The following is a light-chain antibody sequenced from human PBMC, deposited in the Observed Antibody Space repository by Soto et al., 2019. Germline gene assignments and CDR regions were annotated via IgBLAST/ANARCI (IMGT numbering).Light chain of an antibody. Sequence: QSALTQPASVSGSPGQSITISCTGTSSDVGGYNYVSWYQHHPGKAPTLLIYDVSNRPSGISNRFSGSKSDNTASLTISGLQPEDEADYYCSSYTTSNTRQIVFGTGTKLTVL. V-gene: IGLV2-14*03. CDR1: SSDVGGYNY. J-gene: IGLJ1*01. CDR2: DVS. CDR3: SSYTTSNTRQIV.